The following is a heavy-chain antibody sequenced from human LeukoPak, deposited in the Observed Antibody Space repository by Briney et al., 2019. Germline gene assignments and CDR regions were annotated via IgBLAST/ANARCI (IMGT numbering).Heavy chain of an antibody. D-gene: IGHD1-26*01. J-gene: IGHJ6*03. CDR1: GYTFTSYD. CDR2: MNPNSGNT. CDR3: ARERVGATQYYYYYYMDV. V-gene: IGHV1-8*01. Sequence: ASVKVSCKASGYTFTSYDINWVRQATGQGLEWMGWMNPNSGNTGYAQKFQGRVTMTRNTSISTAYMELSSLRSEDTAVYYCARERVGATQYYYYYYMDVWGKGTTVTISS.